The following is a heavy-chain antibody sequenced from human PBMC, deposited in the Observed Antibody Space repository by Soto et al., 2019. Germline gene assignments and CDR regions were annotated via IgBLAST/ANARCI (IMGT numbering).Heavy chain of an antibody. CDR2: IYNNGGS. J-gene: IGHJ4*02. CDR1: GASISSGEYA. V-gene: IGHV4-30-2*01. Sequence: SETLSLTCVVSGASISSGEYAWNWVRQPPGKGLEWLGYIYNNGGSYYNPSLKSRVSISLDRSKNNFSLRLDSVTAADTALYFCARGDKNNDYYFDHWGQGTLVTVSS. D-gene: IGHD3-16*01. CDR3: ARGDKNNDYYFDH.